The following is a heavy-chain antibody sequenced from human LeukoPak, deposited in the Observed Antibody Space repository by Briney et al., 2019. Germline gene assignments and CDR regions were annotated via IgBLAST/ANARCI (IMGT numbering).Heavy chain of an antibody. CDR2: ISFSGSRT. Sequence: GGSLRLSCAASGFTFSSYAMSWVRQAPGKGLEWVSSISFSGSRTGYADSVKGRFTISRDNSKNTLHLQMNSLRAEDTALYYCAKASSSWYWDCWGQGALVTVSS. V-gene: IGHV3-23*01. J-gene: IGHJ4*02. CDR3: AKASSSWYWDC. D-gene: IGHD6-13*01. CDR1: GFTFSSYA.